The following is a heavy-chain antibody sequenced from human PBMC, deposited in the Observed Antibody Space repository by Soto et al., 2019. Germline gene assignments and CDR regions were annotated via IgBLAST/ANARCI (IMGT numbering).Heavy chain of an antibody. CDR2: VYYSGST. CDR3: ARTGVDFYFDF. V-gene: IGHV4-59*11. J-gene: IGHJ4*02. D-gene: IGHD3-10*01. CDR1: GGSISGHY. Sequence: QVRLQESGPGLVKPSETLSLTCVVSGGSISGHYWSWIRQPPGKGLVWIGYVYYSGSTNYNPSLKSRVTMSVDTPKNQFSLKVSSVTAADTAVYYCARTGVDFYFDFWGQGTLVTVSS.